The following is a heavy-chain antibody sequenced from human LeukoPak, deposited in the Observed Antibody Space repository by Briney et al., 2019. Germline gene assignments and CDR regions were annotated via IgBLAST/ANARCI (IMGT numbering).Heavy chain of an antibody. V-gene: IGHV3-15*01. CDR2: IKSKTDGGTT. D-gene: IGHD3-3*01. J-gene: IGHJ3*02. CDR3: TTEYYDFWSGYDAFDI. CDR1: GFTFSNAW. Sequence: GGSLRLSCAASGFTFSNAWMSWVRQAPGKGLERVGRIKSKTDGGTTDYAAPVKGRFTISRDDSKNTLYLQMNSLKTEDTAVYYCTTEYYDFWSGYDAFDIWGQGTMVTVSS.